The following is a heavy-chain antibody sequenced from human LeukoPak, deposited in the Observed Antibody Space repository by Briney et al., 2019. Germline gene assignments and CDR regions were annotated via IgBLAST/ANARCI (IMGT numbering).Heavy chain of an antibody. CDR1: GYSISSGYY. CDR3: AREYYDYVWGSYRRFDC. V-gene: IGHV4-38-2*02. Sequence: PSETLSLXCAVSGYSISSGYYWGWIRQPPGKGLEWIGSIYHSGSTYYNPTLKSRVTISVDTSENQFSLKLSSVTAADTAVYYCAREYYDYVWGSYRRFDCWGQRTLVTVSS. J-gene: IGHJ4*02. D-gene: IGHD3-16*02. CDR2: IYHSGST.